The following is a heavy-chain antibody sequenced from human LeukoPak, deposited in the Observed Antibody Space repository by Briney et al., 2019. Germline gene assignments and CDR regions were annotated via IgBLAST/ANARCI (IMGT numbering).Heavy chain of an antibody. CDR3: SPLPSASYSSGLVEDY. J-gene: IGHJ4*02. V-gene: IGHV4-39*01. CDR1: GGSISSTNYY. Sequence: KPSETLSLTCTVSGGSISSTNYYWGWIRQPPGKGLEWIGSIYYSGSTYYNPSLKSRVTISVDTPKNQFFLKLNSVTAADTAVYYCSPLPSASYSSGLVEDYWGQGTLVTVSS. D-gene: IGHD6-19*01. CDR2: IYYSGST.